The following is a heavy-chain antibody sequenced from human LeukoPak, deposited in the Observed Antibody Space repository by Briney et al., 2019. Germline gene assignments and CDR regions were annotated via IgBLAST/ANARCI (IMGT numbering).Heavy chain of an antibody. CDR3: ARCGGGTTCPSYYYFYMDV. D-gene: IGHD2-15*01. CDR1: GYTFTSYA. CDR2: IIPVFAIA. V-gene: IGHV1-69*13. J-gene: IGHJ6*03. Sequence: ASVKVSCKASGYTFTSYAINWVRQAPGQGLEWMGGIIPVFAIANYAQKFQGRVTITADESTSTAYMELSSLRSEDTAVYYCARCGGGTTCPSYYYFYMDVWGKGTTVTISS.